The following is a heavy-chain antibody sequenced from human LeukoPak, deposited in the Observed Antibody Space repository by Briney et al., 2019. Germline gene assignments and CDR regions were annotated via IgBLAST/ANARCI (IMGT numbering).Heavy chain of an antibody. CDR1: GFTFSSYA. CDR3: AKDSGELLYGDAFDI. CDR2: MSYDGSTK. Sequence: GGSLRLSCAASGFTFSSYAMSWVRQAPGKGLEWVAVMSYDGSTKYYADSVKGRFTISRDNSKNMLYLQMNSLRAEDTAVYYCAKDSGELLYGDAFDIWGQGTRVAVSS. V-gene: IGHV3-30*18. J-gene: IGHJ3*02. D-gene: IGHD3-10*01.